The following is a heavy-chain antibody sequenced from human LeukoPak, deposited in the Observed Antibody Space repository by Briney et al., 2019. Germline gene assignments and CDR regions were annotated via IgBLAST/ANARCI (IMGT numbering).Heavy chain of an antibody. CDR2: NSDGGAST. J-gene: IGHJ4*02. CDR1: GFTFSSYA. D-gene: IGHD1-26*01. V-gene: IGHV3-23*01. CDR3: AQQVKAGATSSYFNY. Sequence: GGSLRLSCAASGFTFSSYAMSWVRQAPGKGLEWVSGNSDGGASTYYAASVKGRFTISRDNSKNTLYLQMNSLRAEDTAIYYCAQQVKAGATSSYFNYWGQGTLVTVSS.